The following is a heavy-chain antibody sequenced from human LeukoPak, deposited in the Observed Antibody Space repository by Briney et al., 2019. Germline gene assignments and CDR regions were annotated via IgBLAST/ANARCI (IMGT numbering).Heavy chain of an antibody. J-gene: IGHJ4*02. CDR1: GYTFTSYD. V-gene: IGHV1-8*01. CDR2: MNPNSGNT. Sequence: ASVKVSCKASGYTFTSYDINWVRQATGQGLEWMGWMNPNSGNTGYAQKFQGRVTMTRNTSISTAYMELSRLRSDDTAVYYCARGMGGVVPAAIWDLDYWGQGTLVTVSS. D-gene: IGHD2-2*01. CDR3: ARGMGGVVPAAIWDLDY.